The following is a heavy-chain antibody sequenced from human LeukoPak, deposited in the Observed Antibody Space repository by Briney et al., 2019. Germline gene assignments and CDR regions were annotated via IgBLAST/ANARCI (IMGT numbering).Heavy chain of an antibody. D-gene: IGHD3-3*01. V-gene: IGHV1-46*01. Sequence: GASVKVSCKASGYTFTSYYMHWVRQAPGQGLEWMGIINPSGGSTSYAQKFQGRVTMTRDMSTSTVYMELSSLRSEDTAVYYCARLDFWSGYYLGRGAFDIWGQGTMVTVSS. CDR1: GYTFTSYY. CDR3: ARLDFWSGYYLGRGAFDI. J-gene: IGHJ3*02. CDR2: INPSGGST.